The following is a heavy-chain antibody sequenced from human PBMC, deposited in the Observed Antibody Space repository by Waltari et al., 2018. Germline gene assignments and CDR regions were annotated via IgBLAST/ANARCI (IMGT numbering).Heavy chain of an antibody. CDR1: GGTFSSYA. CDR3: ARDHCSGGSCYSGRYYYYYYYMDV. J-gene: IGHJ6*03. Sequence: QVQLVQSGAEVKKPGSSVKVSCKASGGTFSSYAISWVRQAPGQGLEWMGGIIPILGIANYAQKFQGRVTITADKSTSTAYMELSSLRSEDTAVYYCARDHCSGGSCYSGRYYYYYYYMDVWGKGTTVTVSS. D-gene: IGHD2-15*01. V-gene: IGHV1-69*10. CDR2: IIPILGIA.